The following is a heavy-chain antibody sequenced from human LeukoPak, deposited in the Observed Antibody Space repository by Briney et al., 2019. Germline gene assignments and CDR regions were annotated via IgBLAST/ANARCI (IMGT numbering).Heavy chain of an antibody. CDR2: ISGSGGST. CDR3: AKGSMGRGPDY. V-gene: IGHV3-23*01. CDR1: GFTFSSNA. Sequence: PGGSLRLSCAAPGFTFSSNAMSWVRQAPGKGLEWVSTISGSGGSTYYADYVKGRFTMYRDKTKNTLYLQMNSLRAEDTAVYYCAKGSMGRGPDYWGQGTLVTVSS. J-gene: IGHJ4*02. D-gene: IGHD3-10*01.